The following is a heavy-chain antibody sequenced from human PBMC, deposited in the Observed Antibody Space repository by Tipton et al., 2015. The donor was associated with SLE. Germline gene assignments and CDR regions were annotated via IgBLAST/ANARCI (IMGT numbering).Heavy chain of an antibody. Sequence: TLSLTCTVSGVSISSGGYYWSWIRQHPGKGLEWIGYIYYSGSTYYNPSLKSRVTISVDTSKNQFSLKLSSVTAADTAVYYCARDTAHYGSGDGAFDIWGQGTMVTVSS. CDR1: GVSISSGGYY. V-gene: IGHV4-31*03. CDR2: IYYSGST. D-gene: IGHD3-10*01. J-gene: IGHJ3*02. CDR3: ARDTAHYGSGDGAFDI.